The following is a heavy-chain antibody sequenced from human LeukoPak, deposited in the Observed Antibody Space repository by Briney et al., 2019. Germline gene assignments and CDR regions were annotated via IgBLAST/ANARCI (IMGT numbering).Heavy chain of an antibody. J-gene: IGHJ4*02. V-gene: IGHV4-39*01. D-gene: IGHD6-13*01. CDR2: IYYSGST. Sequence: SDTLSLTCTLSGGSISSISYYWGWLRQPPGKGLEWIGSIYYSGSTYYNPSLKSRVIISVDTSKNQFSLKLSSVTAADTAVYYCASRSSWYGGAWFDYWGQGTLVTVSS. CDR3: ASRSSWYGGAWFDY. CDR1: GGSISSISYY.